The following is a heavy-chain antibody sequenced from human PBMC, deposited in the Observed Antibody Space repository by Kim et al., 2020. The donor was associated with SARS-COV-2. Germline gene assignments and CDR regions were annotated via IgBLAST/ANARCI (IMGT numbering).Heavy chain of an antibody. CDR2: INSDGSST. CDR3: ARVMGYTYYDFWCGYYTGSREDY. V-gene: IGHV3-74*01. Sequence: GGSLRLSCAASGFTFSSYWMHWVRQAPGKGLVWVSRINSDGSSTSYADSVKGRFTISRDNAKNTLYLQMNSLRAEDTAVYYCARVMGYTYYDFWCGYYTGSREDYWGQGTLVTVSS. CDR1: GFTFSSYW. J-gene: IGHJ4*02. D-gene: IGHD3-3*01.